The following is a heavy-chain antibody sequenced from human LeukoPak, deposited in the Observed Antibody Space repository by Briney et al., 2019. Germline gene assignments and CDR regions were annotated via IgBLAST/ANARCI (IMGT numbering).Heavy chain of an antibody. CDR3: ARDPYSNSWSYGMDV. Sequence: PGGSLRLSCAASGFTFSRYWMTWVRQTPEKGLEWLANIKHDGSEQVYVDSVKGRFTISRDNAKNSLYLQMNSLRAEDTAVYYCARDPYSNSWSYGMDVWGQGTTVTVSS. D-gene: IGHD6-13*01. V-gene: IGHV3-7*05. CDR2: IKHDGSEQ. J-gene: IGHJ6*02. CDR1: GFTFSRYW.